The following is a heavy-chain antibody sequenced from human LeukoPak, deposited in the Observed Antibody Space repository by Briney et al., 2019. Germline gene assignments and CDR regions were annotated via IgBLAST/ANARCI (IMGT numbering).Heavy chain of an antibody. CDR2: ISSSSSYI. CDR3: ARDAYRYENDGFFDN. CDR1: GFTFSSYS. V-gene: IGHV3-21*01. D-gene: IGHD3-10*01. Sequence: GGSLRLSCAASGFTFSSYSMNWVRQAPGKGLEWVSSISSSSSYIYYADSVKGRFTISRDNAKNSLYLQMNSLRAEDTAVYYCARDAYRYENDGFFDNWGQGTLVTVSS. J-gene: IGHJ4*02.